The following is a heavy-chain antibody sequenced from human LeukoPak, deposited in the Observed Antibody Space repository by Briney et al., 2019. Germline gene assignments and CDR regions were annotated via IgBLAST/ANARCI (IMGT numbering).Heavy chain of an antibody. CDR3: ATKEENQINIVVVTSLVGDS. Sequence: GGSLRLSCSASGFTLSNLAMRWVRQSPRKGLEWVSVISGNGGSTYYADSVKGRFTISRDNSKNTVYLQMNSLRAEDTAVYYCATKEENQINIVVVTSLVGDSWGQGTLVTVSS. CDR2: ISGNGGST. J-gene: IGHJ4*02. V-gene: IGHV3-23*01. CDR1: GFTLSNLA. D-gene: IGHD2-21*02.